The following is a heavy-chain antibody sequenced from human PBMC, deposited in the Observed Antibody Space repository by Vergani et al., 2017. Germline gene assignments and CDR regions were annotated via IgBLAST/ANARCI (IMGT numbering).Heavy chain of an antibody. V-gene: IGHV4-59*01. CDR2: IYYSGST. Sequence: QVQLQESGPGLVKPSETLSLTCTVSGGSISSYYWSWIRQPPGKGLEWIGYIYYSGSTNYNPSLKSRVTISVDTSKNQFSLQLSSVTAADTAVYYCAREDRLSYYYYGMDVWGQGTTVTVSS. J-gene: IGHJ6*02. CDR3: AREDRLSYYYYGMDV. CDR1: GGSISSYY.